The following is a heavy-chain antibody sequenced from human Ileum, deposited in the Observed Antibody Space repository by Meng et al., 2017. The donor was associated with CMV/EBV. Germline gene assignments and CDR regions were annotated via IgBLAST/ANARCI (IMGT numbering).Heavy chain of an antibody. D-gene: IGHD1/OR15-1a*01. V-gene: IGHV3-23*01. CDR1: GFPFGGYA. J-gene: IGHJ1*01. Sequence: GESLKISCVGSGFPFGGYAASWVRQAPGKGLEWVASISVSGDTTHYADSVKGRFTITRDNSKSTLYLQMNNLRAEDTAVYYCPKDRVWTNDSTSAKDFWGQGTLVTVSS. CDR2: ISVSGDTT. CDR3: PKDRVWTNDSTSAKDF.